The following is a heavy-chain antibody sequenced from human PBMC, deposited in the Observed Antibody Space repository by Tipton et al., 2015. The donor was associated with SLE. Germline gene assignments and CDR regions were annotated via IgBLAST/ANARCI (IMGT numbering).Heavy chain of an antibody. Sequence: SLRLSCAASGFTFSSYAMNWVRQAPGKGLEWVSVIYNDGSTLYADSVKGRFTISRDSSKNTLYLQMSSLRDDDTAVYYCAKPCHSGSSNLNDAFDIWGQGTTVTVSS. CDR2: IYNDGST. CDR1: GFTFSSYA. D-gene: IGHD1-26*01. J-gene: IGHJ3*02. V-gene: IGHV3-23*03. CDR3: AKPCHSGSSNLNDAFDI.